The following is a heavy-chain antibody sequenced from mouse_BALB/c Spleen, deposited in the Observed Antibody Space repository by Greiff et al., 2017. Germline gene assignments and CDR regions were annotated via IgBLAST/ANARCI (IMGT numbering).Heavy chain of an antibody. CDR2: IWAGGST. J-gene: IGHJ3*01. CDR3: ASLLWLRGFAY. CDR1: GFSLTSYG. V-gene: IGHV2-9*02. D-gene: IGHD2-2*01. Sequence: VQRVESGPGLVAPSQSLSITCTVSGFSLTSYGVHWVRQPPGKGLEWLGVIWAGGSTNYNSALMSRLSISKDNSKSQVFLKMNSLQTDDTAMYYCASLLWLRGFAYWGQGTLVTVSA.